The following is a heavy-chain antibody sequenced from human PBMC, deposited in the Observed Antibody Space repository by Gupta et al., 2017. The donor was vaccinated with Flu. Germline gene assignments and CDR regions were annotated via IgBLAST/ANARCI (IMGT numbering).Heavy chain of an antibody. D-gene: IGHD6-6*01. Sequence: QDPGKGLGLVSAISGSGGSTYYADSVKGRFTISRDNSKNTLYLQMNSLRAEDTAVYYCAKDRGSSWEYYFDYWGQGTLVTVSS. J-gene: IGHJ4*02. V-gene: IGHV3-23*01. CDR2: ISGSGGST. CDR3: AKDRGSSWEYYFDY.